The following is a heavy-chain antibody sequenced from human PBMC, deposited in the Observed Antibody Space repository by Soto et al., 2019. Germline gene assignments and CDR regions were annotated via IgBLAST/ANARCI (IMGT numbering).Heavy chain of an antibody. CDR1: GYTFANYW. J-gene: IGHJ5*02. D-gene: IGHD2-15*01. V-gene: IGHV5-51*01. CDR2: IYPIESDA. CDR3: VRHGRSGGSGYSGWFDP. Sequence: GESLKISCEASGYTFANYWIGWVRQMPGKGLELMGIIYPIESDARYSPSFQGQVIISADKSINTAYLQWSSLRAADTAIYYCVRHGRSGGSGYSGWFDPWGQGTLVTVSS.